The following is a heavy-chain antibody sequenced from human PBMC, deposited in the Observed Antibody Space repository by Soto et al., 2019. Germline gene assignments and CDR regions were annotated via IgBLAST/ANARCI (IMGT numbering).Heavy chain of an antibody. CDR1: GGTFSSYA. Sequence: GASVKVSCKASGGTFSSYAISWVRQAPGQGLEWMGGIIPIFGTANYAQKFQGRVTITADESASTAYMELSSLRSEDTAVYYCARGVAGSETDWFDPWGQGTLVTVSS. J-gene: IGHJ5*02. CDR3: ARGVAGSETDWFDP. CDR2: IIPIFGTA. D-gene: IGHD6-19*01. V-gene: IGHV1-69*13.